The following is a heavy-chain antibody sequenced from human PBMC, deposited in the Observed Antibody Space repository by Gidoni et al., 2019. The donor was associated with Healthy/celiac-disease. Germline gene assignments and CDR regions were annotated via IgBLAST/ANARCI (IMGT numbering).Heavy chain of an antibody. J-gene: IGHJ4*02. D-gene: IGHD2-21*02. Sequence: QVQLVESGGGVVQPGRSLRLSCAASGFTFSSYGMHWVRQAPGKGLEWVAGIWYDGSNKYYADSVKGRFTISRDNSKNTLYLQMNSLRAEDTAVYYCARDRGKGGDLYYFDYWGQGTLVTVSS. CDR3: ARDRGKGGDLYYFDY. V-gene: IGHV3-33*01. CDR1: GFTFSSYG. CDR2: IWYDGSNK.